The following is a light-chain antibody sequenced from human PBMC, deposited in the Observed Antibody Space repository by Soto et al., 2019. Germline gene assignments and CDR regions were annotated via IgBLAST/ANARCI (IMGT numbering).Light chain of an antibody. V-gene: IGKV1-39*01. J-gene: IGKJ4*01. Sequence: DIQMTQSPSSLSASEGDRVTITCRASQNISTYVNWYQHQSGNAPKLLIYSASSLQSGVPSRIRGSGTGTNFTLTINNLQPEDFATYYWRQSYSTPLTFGGGTKVEV. CDR1: QNISTY. CDR3: RQSYSTPLT. CDR2: SAS.